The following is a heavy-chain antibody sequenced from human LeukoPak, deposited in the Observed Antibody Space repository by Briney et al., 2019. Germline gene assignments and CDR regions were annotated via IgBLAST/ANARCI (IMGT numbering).Heavy chain of an antibody. J-gene: IGHJ4*02. CDR3: AKGSRGSYYGSYYVY. Sequence: AGGSLRLSCAASXFTFSSYAMSWVRQAPGKGLEWVSAISGSGGSPYYADSVKGRFTISRDNSKNTLYLQMNSLRADDTAVYYCAKGSRGSYYGSYYVYWGQGTLVAVSS. CDR2: ISGSGGSP. V-gene: IGHV3-23*01. D-gene: IGHD1-26*01. CDR1: XFTFSSYA.